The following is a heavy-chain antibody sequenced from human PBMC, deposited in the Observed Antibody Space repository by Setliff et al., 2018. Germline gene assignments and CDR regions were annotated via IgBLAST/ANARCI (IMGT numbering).Heavy chain of an antibody. CDR3: AKGWAGDDS. J-gene: IGHJ4*02. CDR1: GFTFSNYW. Sequence: PGGSLRLSCAASGFTFSNYWMSWVRQAPGKGLEWVANIKEDGSEKYYVDSVKGRFTISRDNAKDSLYLQMNNVRAEDTAVYYCAKGWAGDDSWGQGTLVTVSS. V-gene: IGHV3-7*01. CDR2: IKEDGSEK. D-gene: IGHD2-21*01.